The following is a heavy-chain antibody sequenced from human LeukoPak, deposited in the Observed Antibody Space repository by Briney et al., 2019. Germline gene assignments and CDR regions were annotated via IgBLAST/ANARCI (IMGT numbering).Heavy chain of an antibody. V-gene: IGHV4-61*02. D-gene: IGHD6-6*01. Sequence: SETLSLTCTVSGGSISSGSYYWSWIRQPAGKGLEWIGRIYTSGSTNYNPSLKRRVTISVDTSKNRFSLKLNSVTAADTAVYYCARDSSSPRVKYFQHWGQGTLVTVSS. CDR3: ARDSSSPRVKYFQH. J-gene: IGHJ1*01. CDR2: IYTSGST. CDR1: GGSISSGSYY.